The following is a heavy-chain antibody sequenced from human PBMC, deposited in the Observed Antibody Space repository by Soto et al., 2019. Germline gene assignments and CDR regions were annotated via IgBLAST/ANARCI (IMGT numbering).Heavy chain of an antibody. Sequence: ASVKVSCKASGYTFTSYGISWVRQAPGQGLEWMGWISAYNGNTNYAQKLQGGVTMTTDTSTSTAYMELRSLRSDDTAVYYCARDTREVTYYDILTGYYNEGGFDYWGQGTLVTVSS. J-gene: IGHJ4*02. CDR2: ISAYNGNT. CDR1: GYTFTSYG. CDR3: ARDTREVTYYDILTGYYNEGGFDY. D-gene: IGHD3-9*01. V-gene: IGHV1-18*01.